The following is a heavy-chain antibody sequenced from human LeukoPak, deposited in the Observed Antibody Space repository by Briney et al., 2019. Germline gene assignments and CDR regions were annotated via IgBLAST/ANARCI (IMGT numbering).Heavy chain of an antibody. CDR3: TRERDIWFGELSPLYYYYMDV. Sequence: GGSLKLSCAASGFTFSGSAMHWVRQASGKGLEWVGRIRSKANSYATAYAASVKGRLTISRDDSKNTAYLQMNSLKTEDTAVYYCTRERDIWFGELSPLYYYYMDVWGKGTTVTVSS. J-gene: IGHJ6*03. D-gene: IGHD3-10*01. CDR2: IRSKANSYAT. V-gene: IGHV3-73*01. CDR1: GFTFSGSA.